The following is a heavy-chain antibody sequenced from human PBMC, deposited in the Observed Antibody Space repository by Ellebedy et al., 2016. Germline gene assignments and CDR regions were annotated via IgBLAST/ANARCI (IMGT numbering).Heavy chain of an antibody. Sequence: SETLSLTCAVYGGSFSGYYWSWIRQPPGKGLEWIGEINHSGSTNYNPSLKSRVTISVDTSKNQFSLKLSSVTAADTAVYYCARGRWGSGWYWGQGTLVTVSS. CDR1: GGSFSGYY. J-gene: IGHJ4*02. CDR3: ARGRWGSGWY. D-gene: IGHD3-10*01. V-gene: IGHV4-34*01. CDR2: INHSGST.